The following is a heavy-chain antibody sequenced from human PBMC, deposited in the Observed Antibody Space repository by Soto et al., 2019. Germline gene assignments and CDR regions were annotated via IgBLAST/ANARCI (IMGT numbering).Heavy chain of an antibody. CDR2: IYWDDDK. D-gene: IGHD5-18*01. V-gene: IGHV2-5*02. J-gene: IGHJ5*02. CDR1: GFSLSTSGVG. CDR3: AHANVDTPMVS. Sequence: QITLKESGPTLVKPTQTLTLTCTFSGFSLSTSGVGVAWIRQPPGKALEWLALIYWDDDKRYNPSLKSRLTITTDTSKHQVVLRMTNMDPVDTATYFCAHANVDTPMVSWGQGTLVTVSS.